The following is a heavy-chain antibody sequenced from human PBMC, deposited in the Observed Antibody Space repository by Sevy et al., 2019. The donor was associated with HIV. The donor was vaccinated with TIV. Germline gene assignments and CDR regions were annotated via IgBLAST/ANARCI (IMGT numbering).Heavy chain of an antibody. CDR3: ARDVRGIAARYYYYYGMDV. V-gene: IGHV1-2*02. D-gene: IGHD6-6*01. CDR2: INPNSGGT. Sequence: ASVKVSCKASGYTFTGYYMHWVRQAPGQGLEWMGWINPNSGGTNYAQKFQGRVNMTRDTSISTAYMELSRLRSDDTAVYYCARDVRGIAARYYYYYGMDVWGQGTTVTVSS. CDR1: GYTFTGYY. J-gene: IGHJ6*02.